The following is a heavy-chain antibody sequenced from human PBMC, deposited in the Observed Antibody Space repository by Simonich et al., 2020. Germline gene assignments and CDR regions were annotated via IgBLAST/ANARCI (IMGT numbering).Heavy chain of an antibody. J-gene: IGHJ4*02. D-gene: IGHD2-21*02. CDR1: GGSISSYY. V-gene: IGHV4-38-2*02. CDR3: ARDYYGGNYYFDY. Sequence: QVQLQESGPGLVKPSETLSLTCTVSGGSISSYYWSWIRQPPGKGLEWIGSIYHSGSTYYNPSLKSRVTISVDTSKNQFSLKLSSVTAADTAVYYCARDYYGGNYYFDYWGQGTLVTVSS. CDR2: IYHSGST.